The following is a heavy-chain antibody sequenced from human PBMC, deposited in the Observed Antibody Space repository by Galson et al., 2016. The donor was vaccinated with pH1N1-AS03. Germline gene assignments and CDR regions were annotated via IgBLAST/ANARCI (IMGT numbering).Heavy chain of an antibody. CDR3: ARGYSGFGFVY. V-gene: IGHV5-10-1*01. CDR1: GYSFTNYW. J-gene: IGHJ4*02. CDR2: FDPSDSNT. Sequence: QSGAEVKKPGESLRISCKGSGYSFTNYWINWVRQMPGKGLEWMGRFDPSDSNTSYSPSFQGHVTFSADKSINTAYLQWSSLKSSDTAIYYCARGYSGFGFVYWGQGTLVTVSS. D-gene: IGHD5-12*01.